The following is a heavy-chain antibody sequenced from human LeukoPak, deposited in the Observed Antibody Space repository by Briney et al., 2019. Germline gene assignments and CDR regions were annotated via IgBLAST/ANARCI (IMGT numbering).Heavy chain of an antibody. J-gene: IGHJ5*02. Sequence: SETLSLTCAVYGGSFSGYYWSCIRQPPGKGLEWIGEINHSGSTNYNPSLKSRVTISVDTSKNQFSLKLSSVTAADTAVYYCARDSMVAATVKWFDPWGQGTLVTVSS. V-gene: IGHV4-34*01. CDR3: ARDSMVAATVKWFDP. CDR1: GGSFSGYY. D-gene: IGHD2-15*01. CDR2: INHSGST.